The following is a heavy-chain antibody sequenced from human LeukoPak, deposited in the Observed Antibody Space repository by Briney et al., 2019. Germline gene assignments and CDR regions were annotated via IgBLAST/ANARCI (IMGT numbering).Heavy chain of an antibody. J-gene: IGHJ4*02. CDR2: ISYDGSNK. Sequence: GGSLRLSCAASGFTFSSYGLHWVRPAPGRGLEGVAVISYDGSNKYYADSVKGRFTISRDNSKNTLYLQMNSLRAEDTAVYYCAKTPLRGFDYWGQGTLVTVSP. CDR1: GFTFSSYG. D-gene: IGHD3-16*01. CDR3: AKTPLRGFDY. V-gene: IGHV3-30*18.